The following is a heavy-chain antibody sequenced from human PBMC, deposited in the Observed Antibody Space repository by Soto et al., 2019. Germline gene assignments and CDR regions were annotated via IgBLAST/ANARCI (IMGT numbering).Heavy chain of an antibody. Sequence: QVQLVESGGGVVQPGRSLRLSCAASGFTFSSYGMHWVRQAPGKGLEWVAVIWYDGSNKYYADSVKGRFTISRDNSKNTLYLQMNSLRAEDTAVYYCARDPVGYKLLRYGMDVWGQGTTVTVSS. V-gene: IGHV3-33*01. CDR3: ARDPVGYKLLRYGMDV. CDR1: GFTFSSYG. CDR2: IWYDGSNK. D-gene: IGHD2-2*01. J-gene: IGHJ6*02.